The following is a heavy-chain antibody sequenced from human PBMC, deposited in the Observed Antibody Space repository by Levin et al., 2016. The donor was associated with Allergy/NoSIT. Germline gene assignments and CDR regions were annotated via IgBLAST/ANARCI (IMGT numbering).Heavy chain of an antibody. CDR2: ISALNGDT. V-gene: IGHV1-18*01. D-gene: IGHD3-9*01. CDR3: ARDNTAEFYDILTGIYGMDV. Sequence: WVRQAPGQGLEWVGWISALNGDTSYAQNFQGRVIMTTEISTSTAYMELRNLISDDTAVYYCARDNTAEFYDILTGIYGMDVWGQGTTVTVSS. J-gene: IGHJ6*02.